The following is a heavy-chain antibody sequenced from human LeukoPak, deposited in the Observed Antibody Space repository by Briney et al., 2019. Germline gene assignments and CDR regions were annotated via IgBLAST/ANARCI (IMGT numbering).Heavy chain of an antibody. CDR1: GYTFTSYY. CDR3: ARAEVVGAHLRSGYFQH. V-gene: IGHV1-46*01. D-gene: IGHD1-26*01. Sequence: ASVKVSCKASGYTFTSYYMHWVRQAPGQGLEWMGIINPSGGSTSYAQKFQGRVTMTRDMSTSTVYMELSSLRSEDTAVYYCARAEVVGAHLRSGYFQHWGQGTLVIVSS. J-gene: IGHJ1*01. CDR2: INPSGGST.